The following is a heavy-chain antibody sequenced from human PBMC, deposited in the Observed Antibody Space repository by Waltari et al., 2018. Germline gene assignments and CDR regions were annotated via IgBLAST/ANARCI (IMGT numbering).Heavy chain of an antibody. J-gene: IGHJ4*02. Sequence: EVQLVESGGRLVQPGGSLSLSCAASGFTFSSYWMRWVRQAPGKGLEWVANIKQDGSEKYYVDSVKGRFTISRDNAKNSLYLQMSSLRAEDTAVYYCARHVFGELPIDYWGQGTLVTVSS. D-gene: IGHD3-10*01. CDR1: GFTFSSYW. CDR3: ARHVFGELPIDY. V-gene: IGHV3-7*01. CDR2: IKQDGSEK.